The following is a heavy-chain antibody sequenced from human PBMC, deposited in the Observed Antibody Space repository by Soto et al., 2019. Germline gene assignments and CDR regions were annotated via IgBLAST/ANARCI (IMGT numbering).Heavy chain of an antibody. CDR2: INAGNGNT. Sequence: GASVKLSCTASGYTFTSYAMHWVRQAPGQRLEWMGWINAGNGNTKYSQKFQGRVTITRDTSASTAYMELSSLRSEDTAVYYCARGSGYYYWDDYWGQGTLVTVSS. V-gene: IGHV1-3*01. J-gene: IGHJ4*02. CDR1: GYTFTSYA. D-gene: IGHD3-22*01. CDR3: ARGSGYYYWDDY.